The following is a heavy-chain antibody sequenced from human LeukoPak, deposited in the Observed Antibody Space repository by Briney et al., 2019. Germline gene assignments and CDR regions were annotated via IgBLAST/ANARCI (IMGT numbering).Heavy chain of an antibody. J-gene: IGHJ3*02. Sequence: GASVKVSCKASGYTFTSYDINWVRQVTGQGLEWMGWMNPNNGNTGYVQKFQGRVTITADESTTTAYMELSSLRSEDTAVYYCARDLIGGRLTPADAFDIWGQGTMVTVSS. CDR2: MNPNNGNT. D-gene: IGHD4-23*01. CDR3: ARDLIGGRLTPADAFDI. CDR1: GYTFTSYD. V-gene: IGHV1-8*01.